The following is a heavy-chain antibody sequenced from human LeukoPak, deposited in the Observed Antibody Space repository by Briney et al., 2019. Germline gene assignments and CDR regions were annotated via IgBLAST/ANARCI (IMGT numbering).Heavy chain of an antibody. CDR2: ISSSSSYI. V-gene: IGHV3-21*01. J-gene: IGHJ4*02. CDR3: AREGDFWSGYYFDY. Sequence: GGSLRLSCAASGFTFSSYSMNWVRQAPGKGLEWVSSISSSSSYIYYADSVKGRFPISRDNAKNSLYLQMNSLRAEDTAVYYCAREGDFWSGYYFDYWGQGTLVTVSS. CDR1: GFTFSSYS. D-gene: IGHD3-3*01.